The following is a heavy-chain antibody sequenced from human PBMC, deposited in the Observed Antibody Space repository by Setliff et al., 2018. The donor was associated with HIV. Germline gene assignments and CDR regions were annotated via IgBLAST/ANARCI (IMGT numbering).Heavy chain of an antibody. CDR3: ARTFGDLKHYNYYYTIDV. D-gene: IGHD3-10*01. V-gene: IGHV4-4*09. CDR2: IYTSGST. Sequence: LSLTCTVSGGSISNYYWSWLRQPPGKGLEWSGYIYTSGSTNYNPSLQSRVTISVDTSKNQFALKLSSVTAADTAVYYCARTFGDLKHYNYYYTIDVWGQGTTVTVSS. J-gene: IGHJ6*02. CDR1: GGSISNYY.